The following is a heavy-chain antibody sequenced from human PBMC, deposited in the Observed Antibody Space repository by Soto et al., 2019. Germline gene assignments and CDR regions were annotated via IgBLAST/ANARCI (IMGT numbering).Heavy chain of an antibody. V-gene: IGHV2-5*02. J-gene: IGHJ4*02. CDR2: IYWDDDK. CDR3: AHNLARGIIPPPLYYFDY. D-gene: IGHD3-10*01. Sequence: QITLKESGPTLVKPTQTLTLTCTFSGFSLSTRGVGVGWIRQPPGKALEWLTLIYWDDDKRSSPSLKSRLTVTKVTSKTQVVLTMTNMDPVDTGTYYCAHNLARGIIPPPLYYFDYWGQGTLVTVSS. CDR1: GFSLSTRGVG.